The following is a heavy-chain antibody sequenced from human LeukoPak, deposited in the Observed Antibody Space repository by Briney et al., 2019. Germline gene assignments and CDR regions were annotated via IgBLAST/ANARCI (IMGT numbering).Heavy chain of an antibody. Sequence: SGGSLRLPCAASGFTFSDYYMSWIRQAPGKGLEWVSYISSSGSTIYYADSVKGRFTISRDNAKNSLYLQMNSLRAEDTAVYYCARGSAPAYYYDSSGYFFDYWGQGTLVTVSS. CDR3: ARGSAPAYYYDSSGYFFDY. CDR1: GFTFSDYY. CDR2: ISSSGSTI. J-gene: IGHJ4*02. D-gene: IGHD3-22*01. V-gene: IGHV3-11*04.